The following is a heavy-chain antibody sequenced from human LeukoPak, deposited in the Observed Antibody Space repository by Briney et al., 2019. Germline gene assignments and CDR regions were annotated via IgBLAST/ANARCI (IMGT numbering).Heavy chain of an antibody. CDR2: INIDGST. Sequence: GGSLRLSCAASGFTFRNYWMHWVRQAPGKGLVWVSRINIDGSTRYADSVEGRFTISRDNAKNTLYLQMNSLRAEDTAVYYCAKGRGGSSWYAAYFDYWGQGTLVTVSS. CDR1: GFTFRNYW. V-gene: IGHV3-74*01. CDR3: AKGRGGSSWYAAYFDY. J-gene: IGHJ4*02. D-gene: IGHD6-13*01.